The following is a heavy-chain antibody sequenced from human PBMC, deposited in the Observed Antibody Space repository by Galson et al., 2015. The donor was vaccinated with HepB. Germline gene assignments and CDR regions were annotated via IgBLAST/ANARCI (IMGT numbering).Heavy chain of an antibody. CDR2: TYYRSKWYN. Sequence: CAISGDSVSSNSAAWNWIRQSPSRGLEWLGRTYYRSKWYNDYAVSVKSQITINPDTSKNQFSLQLNSVTPEDTAVYYCARDSAVAAHPSYGMDVWGQGTTVTVSS. J-gene: IGHJ6*02. D-gene: IGHD6-19*01. V-gene: IGHV6-1*01. CDR3: ARDSAVAAHPSYGMDV. CDR1: GDSVSSNSAA.